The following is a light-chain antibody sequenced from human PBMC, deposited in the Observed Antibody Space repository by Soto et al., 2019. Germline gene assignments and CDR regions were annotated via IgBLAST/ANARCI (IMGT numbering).Light chain of an antibody. V-gene: IGKV1-27*01. J-gene: IGKJ1*01. CDR3: QKYDSDPRT. CDR2: GSS. Sequence: DIQMTHSPSSLSASVVDRVTITFRASQGISTFLAWYQQKPGKVPKLLIYGSSTLQSGVPSRFSGSGSGTDFTLTISSLQPEDVATYYCQKYDSDPRTFGQGTKVDIK. CDR1: QGISTF.